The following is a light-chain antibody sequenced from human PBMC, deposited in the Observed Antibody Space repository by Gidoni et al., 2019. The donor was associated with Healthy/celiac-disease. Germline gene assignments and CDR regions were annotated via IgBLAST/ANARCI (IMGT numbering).Light chain of an antibody. J-gene: IGKJ1*01. CDR1: QSISSY. CDR2: AAS. CDR3: QQSYGTSWT. Sequence: DIQMTQSPSSLSASVGDRVTITCRASQSISSYLNWYQQKPGKAPKLLIYAASSLQSGVPSRFSGSVSGTDFTLTISSLQPEDFATYYCQQSYGTSWTFGQGTKVEIK. V-gene: IGKV1-39*01.